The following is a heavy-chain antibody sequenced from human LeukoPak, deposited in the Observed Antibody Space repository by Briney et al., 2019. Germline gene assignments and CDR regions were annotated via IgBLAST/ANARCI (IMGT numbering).Heavy chain of an antibody. CDR2: ISSSGSTI. CDR1: GFTFSDYY. J-gene: IGHJ3*02. V-gene: IGHV3-11*01. D-gene: IGHD3-16*01. Sequence: GGSLRLSCAASGFTFSDYYMSWIRQAPGKGLEWVSYISSSGSTIYYADSVKGRFTISRDNAKNSLYLQMNSLRAEDTAVYYCARDPNSEHYDYVWGSYGGAFDIWGQGTMVTVSS. CDR3: ARDPNSEHYDYVWGSYGGAFDI.